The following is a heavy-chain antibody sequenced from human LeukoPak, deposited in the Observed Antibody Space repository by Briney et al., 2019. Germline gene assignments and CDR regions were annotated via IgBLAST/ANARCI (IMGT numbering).Heavy chain of an antibody. Sequence: GGSLRLSCAASGFTFSNYWMHWVRQAPGKGLVWVSRIKSDGSRTDYADSVKGRFTISRDNAKNTLYLQMNSLRAEDTAVYYCARAVVVPAAFNWFDPWGQGTLVTVSS. D-gene: IGHD2-2*01. CDR1: GFTFSNYW. V-gene: IGHV3-74*01. CDR3: ARAVVVPAAFNWFDP. CDR2: IKSDGSRT. J-gene: IGHJ5*02.